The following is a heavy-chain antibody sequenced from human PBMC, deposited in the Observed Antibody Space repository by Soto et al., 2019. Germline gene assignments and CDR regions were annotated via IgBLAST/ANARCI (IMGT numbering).Heavy chain of an antibody. D-gene: IGHD6-13*01. Sequence: QVQLQESGPGLVKPSQTLSLTCTVSGGSINSGGYYWSWIRQHPGKGLEWIGYIYYNGNTYYSPSLRSRVTISIDTSKNHFSLKLTSVTAADTAVYYCARGRAPHLPLVIAAAATSGDSWGQGTLVTVSS. CDR3: ARGRAPHLPLVIAAAATSGDS. CDR1: GGSINSGGYY. J-gene: IGHJ4*02. CDR2: IYYNGNT. V-gene: IGHV4-31*03.